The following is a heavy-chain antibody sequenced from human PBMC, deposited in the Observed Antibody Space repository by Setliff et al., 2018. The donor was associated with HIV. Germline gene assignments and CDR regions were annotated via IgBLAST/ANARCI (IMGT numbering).Heavy chain of an antibody. J-gene: IGHJ3*01. CDR1: GASISDYY. D-gene: IGHD1-26*01. CDR2: LSTGGAT. CDR3: ARVLDGNHYDAFNL. Sequence: PSETLSLTCTVSGASISDYYWSWIRQTPGKGLEWVGQLSTGGATDYNSSLKSRVTISLDKSKNQFSLRLNSVTAADTAVYYCARVLDGNHYDAFNLWGQGTTVTVS. V-gene: IGHV4-4*08.